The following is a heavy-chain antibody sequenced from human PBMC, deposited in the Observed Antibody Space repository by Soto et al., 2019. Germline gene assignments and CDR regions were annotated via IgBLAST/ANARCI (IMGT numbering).Heavy chain of an antibody. CDR1: GGSISSGGYY. V-gene: IGHV4-31*03. CDR3: ARVFGFGGREV. CDR2: IYDSGST. J-gene: IGHJ6*04. D-gene: IGHD3-3*01. Sequence: PSETLSLTCTVSGGSISSGGYYWSWIRQHPGKGLEWIGYIYDSGSTYYNPSLKSRVTISVDTSKNQFSLKLSSVTAADTAVYYCARVFGFGGREVWGKGTTVPVSS.